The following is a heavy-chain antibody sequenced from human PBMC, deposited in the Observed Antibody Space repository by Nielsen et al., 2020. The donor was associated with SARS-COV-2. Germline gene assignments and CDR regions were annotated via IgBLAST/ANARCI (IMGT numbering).Heavy chain of an antibody. Sequence: SETLSLTCTVSGGSISSSSYYWGWIRQPPGKGLEWIGHMFYSGTTYYNPSLKSRVTISVDTSKSQFSLKLSSVTAADTAMYYCAKILRPGGSGTAPWFDSWGQGTLVIVSS. J-gene: IGHJ5*01. CDR2: MFYSGTT. V-gene: IGHV4-39*07. CDR3: AKILRPGGSGTAPWFDS. CDR1: GGSISSSSYY. D-gene: IGHD3-10*01.